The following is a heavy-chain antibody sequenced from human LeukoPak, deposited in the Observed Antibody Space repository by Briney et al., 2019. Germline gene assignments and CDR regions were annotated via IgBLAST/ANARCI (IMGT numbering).Heavy chain of an antibody. D-gene: IGHD3-10*01. Sequence: PSETLSLTCNISSASISNYYWNWIWQPAGKGLEWIGRIYSSGSTDYKPSLKSRVTMSVDTSKNQFYLKLSSVTAADTAVYYCAKEGGGTGSEFDSWGQGTLVTVSS. J-gene: IGHJ4*02. CDR3: AKEGGGTGSEFDS. CDR2: IYSSGST. V-gene: IGHV4-4*07. CDR1: SASISNYY.